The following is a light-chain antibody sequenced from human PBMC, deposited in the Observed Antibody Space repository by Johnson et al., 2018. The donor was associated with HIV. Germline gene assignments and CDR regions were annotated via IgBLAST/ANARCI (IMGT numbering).Light chain of an antibody. Sequence: QSVLTQPPSVSAAPGQKVTISCSGSSSNIGNNYVSWYQQLPGTAPKLLIYDNNKRPSGIPDRFSGSKSGTSATLAITGLQTGYEADYYCGTWDSSLSVGVFGTGTKVTVL. CDR1: SSNIGNNY. CDR2: DNN. CDR3: GTWDSSLSVGV. V-gene: IGLV1-51*01. J-gene: IGLJ1*01.